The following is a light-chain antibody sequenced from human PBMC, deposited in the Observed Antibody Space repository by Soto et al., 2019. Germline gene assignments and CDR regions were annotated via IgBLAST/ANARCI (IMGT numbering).Light chain of an antibody. CDR2: DVR. J-gene: IGLJ3*02. Sequence: QSALTQPASVSGSPGQSITISCTGTSNDVGDYNYVSWYQQHPGKAPKLMIYDVRDRPSGVSNRFSGSKSGNTASLTISGLQAEDEADYYCSSYTSSTIWVFGGGTQLTVL. CDR1: SNDVGDYNY. CDR3: SSYTSSTIWV. V-gene: IGLV2-14*03.